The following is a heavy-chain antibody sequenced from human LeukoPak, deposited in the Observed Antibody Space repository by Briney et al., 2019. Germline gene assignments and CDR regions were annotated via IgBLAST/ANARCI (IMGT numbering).Heavy chain of an antibody. J-gene: IGHJ4*02. V-gene: IGHV3-7*03. CDR2: IKQDGSQR. Sequence: GGSLRLSCAASGFTFSDYWMTWVRQAPGKGLEWVANIKQDGSQRFYVDSLRGRFTISRDNAKNSLYLRMNSLRAEDTAIYYCARDITHGRLWGQGTLVTVSS. CDR1: GFTFSDYW. D-gene: IGHD3-10*01. CDR3: ARDITHGRL.